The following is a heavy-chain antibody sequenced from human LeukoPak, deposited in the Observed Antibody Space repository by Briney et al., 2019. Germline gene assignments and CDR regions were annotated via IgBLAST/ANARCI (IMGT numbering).Heavy chain of an antibody. D-gene: IGHD1-26*01. V-gene: IGHV3-23*01. CDR2: IIDSGIST. CDR3: AKGSRGNYDY. CDR1: GFTFNSYA. Sequence: GGSLRLSCAASGFTFNSYAMVWVRQAPEKGLEWVSSIIDSGISTYYAGSVKGRFTISRDNSKNTLYLQINSLRAEDTAVYYCAKGSRGNYDYWGRGTLVTVSS. J-gene: IGHJ4*02.